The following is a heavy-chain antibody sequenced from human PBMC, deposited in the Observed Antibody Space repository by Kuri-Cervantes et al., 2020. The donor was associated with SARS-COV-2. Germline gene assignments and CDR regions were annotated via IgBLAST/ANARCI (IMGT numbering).Heavy chain of an antibody. CDR3: ARVAVRFLEWLFFDY. V-gene: IGHV1-8*01. CDR1: ESTFPNYD. J-gene: IGHJ4*02. D-gene: IGHD3-3*01. Sequence: ASVKVSCKAPESTFPNYDINWVRQATGQGLEWMGMVKTNSGNTLYAQIFQGRVTMTRDTSTSTVYMGLSSLRSEDTAVYYCARVAVRFLEWLFFDYWGQGTLVTVSS. CDR2: VKTNSGNT.